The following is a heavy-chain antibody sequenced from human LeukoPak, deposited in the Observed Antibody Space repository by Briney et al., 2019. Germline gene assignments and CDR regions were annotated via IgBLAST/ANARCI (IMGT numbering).Heavy chain of an antibody. CDR2: IYHSGST. V-gene: IGHV4-4*02. D-gene: IGHD4-17*01. J-gene: IGHJ4*02. CDR1: GGSFSSNNW. Sequence: SETLSLTCAVSGGSFSSNNWWSWVRQPPGKGLEWIGEIYHSGSTNYNPSLKSRVTISVDTSKNQFSLKLSSVTAADTAVYYCARGRGYGDYVLGYWGQGTLVTVSS. CDR3: ARGRGYGDYVLGY.